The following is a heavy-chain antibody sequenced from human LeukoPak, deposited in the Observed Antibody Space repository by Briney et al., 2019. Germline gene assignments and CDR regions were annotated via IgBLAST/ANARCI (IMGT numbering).Heavy chain of an antibody. V-gene: IGHV3-30-3*01. J-gene: IGHJ6*03. CDR2: ISYDGGNK. Sequence: GGSLRLSCAASGFTFSSYAMHWVRQAPGKGLEWVAVISYDGGNKYYADSVKGRFTVSRDNFKNTLYLQMNSLRAEDTAVYYCAREYRYYYYMDVWGKGTTVTVSS. CDR3: AREYRYYYYMDV. CDR1: GFTFSSYA. D-gene: IGHD2-2*02.